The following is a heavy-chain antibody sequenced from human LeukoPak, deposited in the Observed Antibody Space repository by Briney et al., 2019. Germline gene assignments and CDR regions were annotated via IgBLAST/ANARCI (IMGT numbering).Heavy chain of an antibody. V-gene: IGHV3-20*04. J-gene: IGHJ4*02. CDR1: GFTFDDYG. Sequence: GGSLRLSCAASGFTFDDYGMGWVRQAPGKGLEWVSGINWNGGSTGYADSVKSRFTISRDNAKNSLYLQMNSLRAEDTALYYCARGRRGRYYFDYWGQGTLVTVSS. CDR2: INWNGGST. CDR3: ARGRRGRYYFDY.